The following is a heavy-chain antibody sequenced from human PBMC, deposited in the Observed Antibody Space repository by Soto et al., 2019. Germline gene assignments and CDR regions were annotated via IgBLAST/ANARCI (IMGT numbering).Heavy chain of an antibody. J-gene: IGHJ5*02. CDR3: ARQPYDSTGYYYGA. Sequence: LVTMSLPYTVLGGSFISRTYYWGWNRKPPGKGLEWIGSMYSGGNTYYNPSLKSQVTVSVDTSKNHFSLKLTSVTAADTAMYYCARQPYDSTGYYYGAWGQGTLVTVSS. V-gene: IGHV4-39*01. CDR2: MYSGGNT. CDR1: GGSFISRTYY. D-gene: IGHD3-22*01.